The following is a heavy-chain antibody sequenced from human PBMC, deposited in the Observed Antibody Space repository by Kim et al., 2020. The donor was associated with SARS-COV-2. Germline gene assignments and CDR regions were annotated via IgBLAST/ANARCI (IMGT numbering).Heavy chain of an antibody. CDR3: ARDYQLLYYYYYGMDV. Sequence: VTGRFTIPRDNAKNSPYLQMNRLRAEDTAVYYCARDYQLLYYYYYGMDVWGQGTTVTVSS. V-gene: IGHV3-21*01. J-gene: IGHJ6*02. D-gene: IGHD2-2*01.